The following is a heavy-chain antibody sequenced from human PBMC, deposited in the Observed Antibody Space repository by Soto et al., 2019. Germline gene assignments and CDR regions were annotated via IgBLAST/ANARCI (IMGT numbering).Heavy chain of an antibody. CDR3: ARAGATDPRAGFYFDY. J-gene: IGHJ4*02. Sequence: SVKVSCKASGGTFSSYAISWVRQAPGQGLEWMGGIIPIFGTANYAQKFQDRVTITADESTSTAYMELSSLRSEDTAVYYCARAGATDPRAGFYFDYWGQGTLVTVSS. CDR2: IIPIFGTA. V-gene: IGHV1-69*13. D-gene: IGHD1-26*01. CDR1: GGTFSSYA.